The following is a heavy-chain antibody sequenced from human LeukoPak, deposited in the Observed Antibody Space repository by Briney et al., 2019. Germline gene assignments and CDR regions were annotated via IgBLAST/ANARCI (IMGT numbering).Heavy chain of an antibody. J-gene: IGHJ4*02. CDR2: FDPEDGET. V-gene: IGHV1-24*01. CDR3: TTRPSDFWSGYYKY. Sequence: ASEKVSCKVSVYTLTELSMHWVRQAPGKGLEWMGGFDPEDGETIYAQKFQGRVTMTEDTSTDTACMELSSLRSEDTAVYYCTTRPSDFWSGYYKYWGQGTLVTVSS. CDR1: VYTLTELS. D-gene: IGHD3-3*01.